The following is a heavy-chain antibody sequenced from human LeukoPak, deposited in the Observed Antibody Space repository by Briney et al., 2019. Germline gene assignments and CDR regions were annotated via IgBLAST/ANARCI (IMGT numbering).Heavy chain of an antibody. CDR2: IYHSGST. V-gene: IGHV4-38-2*02. CDR3: ARDRSVGVLPAPPFDF. Sequence: SETLSLTCTVSGYSISSGYYWGWIRQPPGKGLEWIGSIYHSGSTYYNPSLKSRVTISVDTSKNQFSLTLTSVTAADTAVYYCARDRSVGVLPAPPFDFWGQGTLVTVSS. J-gene: IGHJ4*02. CDR1: GYSISSGYY. D-gene: IGHD6-6*01.